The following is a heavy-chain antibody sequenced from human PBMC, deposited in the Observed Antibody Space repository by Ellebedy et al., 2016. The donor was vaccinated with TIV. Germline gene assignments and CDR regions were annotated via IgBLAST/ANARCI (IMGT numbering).Heavy chain of an antibody. CDR2: INPGGGGT. V-gene: IGHV1-46*01. Sequence: AASVQVSCKASGYTLTNYYMNWARQAPRQGLEWTGIINPGGGGTSYAQKFQGRVTMTRDSSTSTVYMELSSLKSEDTALYYCARVVGGSGNYRNFDYWGQGTLVTVSS. J-gene: IGHJ4*02. D-gene: IGHD3-10*01. CDR3: ARVVGGSGNYRNFDY. CDR1: GYTLTNYY.